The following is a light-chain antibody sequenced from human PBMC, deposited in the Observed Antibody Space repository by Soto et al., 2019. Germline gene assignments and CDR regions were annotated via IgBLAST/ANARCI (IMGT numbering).Light chain of an antibody. J-gene: IGKJ2*01. V-gene: IGKV3-15*01. CDR2: GAS. Sequence: IVLTQSPATLSVSPGDRATLSCRASQSVSSNVAWYQQKPGQTPRLLIYGASTRATGVPPRFSGSRSGTEMFLPISSLQHDDFVVVYCQQYFNWPPHTFGQGTKVDI. CDR1: QSVSSN. CDR3: QQYFNWPPHT.